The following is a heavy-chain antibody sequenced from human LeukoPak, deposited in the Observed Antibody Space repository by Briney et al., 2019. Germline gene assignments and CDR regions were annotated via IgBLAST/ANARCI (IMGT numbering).Heavy chain of an antibody. CDR3: ARVSRCSSASCTYNWFDP. J-gene: IGHJ5*02. Sequence: YSGSTYYNPSLKSRVTISVDTSKNQFFLKLSSVTAADTAVYYCARVSRCSSASCTYNWFDPWGQGTLVTVSS. D-gene: IGHD2-2*01. CDR2: YSGST. V-gene: IGHV4-39*01.